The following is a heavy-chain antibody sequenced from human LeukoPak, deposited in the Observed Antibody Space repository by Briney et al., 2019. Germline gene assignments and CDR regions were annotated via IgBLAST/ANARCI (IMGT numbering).Heavy chain of an antibody. D-gene: IGHD1-26*01. J-gene: IGHJ4*02. CDR2: ISGSGGST. V-gene: IGHV3-23*01. CDR1: GFTFSSYA. CDR3: AKGPRSGSYPYYFDY. Sequence: GGFLRLSCAASGFTFSSYAMSWVRQAPGKGLEWVSAISGSGGSTYYADSVKGRFTISRDNSKNTLYLQMNSLRAEDTAVYYCAKGPRSGSYPYYFDYWGQGTLVTVSS.